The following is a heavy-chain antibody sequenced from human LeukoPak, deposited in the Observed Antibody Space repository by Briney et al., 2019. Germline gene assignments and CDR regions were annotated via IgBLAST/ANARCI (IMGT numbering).Heavy chain of an antibody. D-gene: IGHD6-6*01. Sequence: GASVKVSCKASGYTFTSYDINWVRQATGQGLEWMGWISAYNGNTNYAQKLQGRVTMTTDTSTSTAYMELRSLRSDDTAVYYCARDLTGQLAETDYWGQGTLVTVSS. J-gene: IGHJ4*02. V-gene: IGHV1-18*01. CDR1: GYTFTSYD. CDR2: ISAYNGNT. CDR3: ARDLTGQLAETDY.